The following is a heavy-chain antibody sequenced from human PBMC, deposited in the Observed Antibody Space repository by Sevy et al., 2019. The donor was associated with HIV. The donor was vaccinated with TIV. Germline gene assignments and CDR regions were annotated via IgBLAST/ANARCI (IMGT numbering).Heavy chain of an antibody. Sequence: GGSLTLSCAASGFTFSSYATSWVRRAPGKGLEWVSAISGSGDNTFYADSAKGRFTISRDNSKNTLSLQMNSLRAEDTAVYYCVKCLYTRIDADYYYYMDVWGKGTTVTVSS. J-gene: IGHJ6*03. CDR3: VKCLYTRIDADYYYYMDV. D-gene: IGHD3-16*01. CDR2: ISGSGDNT. V-gene: IGHV3-23*01. CDR1: GFTFSSYA.